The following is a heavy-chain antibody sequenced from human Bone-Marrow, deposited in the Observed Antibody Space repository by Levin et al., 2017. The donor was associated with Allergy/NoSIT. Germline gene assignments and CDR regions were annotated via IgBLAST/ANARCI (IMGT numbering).Heavy chain of an antibody. CDR2: IYSSGSGRT. V-gene: IGHV4-59*08. CDR3: ARRARDSYRDDWYFDL. J-gene: IGHJ2*01. Sequence: SETLSLTCTVSGDSINNYYWSWIRQPPGKGLEWIGFIYSSGSGRTDYNSFLKSRGTISVHTSMNQFLLKLNSVTAADSAVYYCARRARDSYRDDWYFDLWGRGTLVTVSS. D-gene: IGHD5-24*01. CDR1: GDSINNYY.